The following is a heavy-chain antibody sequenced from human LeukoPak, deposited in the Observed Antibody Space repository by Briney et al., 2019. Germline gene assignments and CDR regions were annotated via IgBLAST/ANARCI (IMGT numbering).Heavy chain of an antibody. CDR3: ARGFGDRLEFYYYYGMDV. D-gene: IGHD4-17*01. CDR1: GYTFTSYY. CDR2: INPSGGST. V-gene: IGHV1-46*01. Sequence: ASVKVSCKASGYTFTSYYMHWVRQAPGQGLEWMGIINPSGGSTGYAQKFQGRVTMTRDTSTSTVYMELSSLRSEDTAVYYCARGFGDRLEFYYYYGMDVWGQGTTVTVSS. J-gene: IGHJ6*02.